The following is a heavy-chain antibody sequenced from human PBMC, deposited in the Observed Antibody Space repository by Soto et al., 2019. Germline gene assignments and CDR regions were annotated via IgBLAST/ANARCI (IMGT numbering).Heavy chain of an antibody. V-gene: IGHV1-8*01. CDR3: ARAIYPLGYCSGGSCYPPLGYYMDV. CDR1: GYTFTSYD. Sequence: GASVKVSCKASGYTFTSYDINWVRQATGQGLEWMGWMNPNSGNTGYAQKFQGRVTMTRNTSISTAYMELSSLRSEDTAVYYCARAIYPLGYCSGGSCYPPLGYYMDVWGKGTTVTVSS. CDR2: MNPNSGNT. J-gene: IGHJ6*03. D-gene: IGHD2-15*01.